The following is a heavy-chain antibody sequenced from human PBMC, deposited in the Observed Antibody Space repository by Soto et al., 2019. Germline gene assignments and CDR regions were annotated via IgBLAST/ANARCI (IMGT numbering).Heavy chain of an antibody. CDR3: ARAVAGSRDHYYYYGMDV. D-gene: IGHD6-19*01. CDR2: INSDGSST. Sequence: GGSLRLSCAASGFTFSSYWMHWVRQAPGKGLVWVSRINSDGSSTSYADSVKGRFTISRDNAKNTLYLQMNSLRAEDTAVYYCARAVAGSRDHYYYYGMDVWGQGTTVTVSS. V-gene: IGHV3-74*01. J-gene: IGHJ6*02. CDR1: GFTFSSYW.